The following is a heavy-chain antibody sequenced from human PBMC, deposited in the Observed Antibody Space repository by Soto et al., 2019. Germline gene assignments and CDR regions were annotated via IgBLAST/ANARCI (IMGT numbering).Heavy chain of an antibody. V-gene: IGHV1-18*01. CDR2: ISAYNGNT. CDR3: ARYCSGGSCYGGGDYFDY. J-gene: IGHJ4*02. D-gene: IGHD2-15*01. Sequence: SVKVSCKASGYTFTSYGISWVRQAPGQGLEWMGWISAYNGNTNYAQKLQGRVTMTTDTSTSTAYMELRSLRSYDTAVHYCARYCSGGSCYGGGDYFDYWGQGTLVTVSS. CDR1: GYTFTSYG.